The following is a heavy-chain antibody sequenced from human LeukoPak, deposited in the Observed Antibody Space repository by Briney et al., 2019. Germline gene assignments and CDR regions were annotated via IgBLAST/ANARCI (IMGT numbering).Heavy chain of an antibody. Sequence: PGGSLRLSCAASGFTFSSYTMDWVRQAPGKGLEWVARISYAGSNNYYADSVKGRFTISSDNPKNTLYLQMNSLRAEDTAVYYCARAAHTTYVLGRYYYYAMDVWGQGTTVTVS. V-gene: IGHV3-30-3*01. J-gene: IGHJ6*02. CDR1: GFTFSSYT. CDR3: ARAAHTTYVLGRYYYYAMDV. CDR2: ISYAGSNN. D-gene: IGHD3-10*01.